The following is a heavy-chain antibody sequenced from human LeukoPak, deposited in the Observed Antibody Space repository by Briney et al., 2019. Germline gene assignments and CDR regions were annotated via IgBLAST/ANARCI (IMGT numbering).Heavy chain of an antibody. CDR1: GFIFSNYG. J-gene: IGHJ4*02. CDR2: IRYDGENK. Sequence: GXXLXLSCAASGFIFSNYGMHWVRQAPGKGLEWVAFIRYDGENKYYADSVKGRFTISRDNSKNTMDLQMNSLRGEDTAVYYCAKTESGWSGSLDYWGQGTLVTVSS. CDR3: AKTESGWSGSLDY. V-gene: IGHV3-30*02. D-gene: IGHD6-19*01.